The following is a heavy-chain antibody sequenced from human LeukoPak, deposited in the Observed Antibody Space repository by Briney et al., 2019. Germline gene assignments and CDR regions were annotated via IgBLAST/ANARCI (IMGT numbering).Heavy chain of an antibody. V-gene: IGHV4-34*01. D-gene: IGHD2-15*01. CDR2: INHSGST. CDR1: GVSFSGYY. J-gene: IGHJ3*02. CDR3: AGGTVLTGSLLDAFDI. Sequence: SETLSLTCAVYGVSFSGYYWSWIRQPPGKGLEWIGEINHSGSTNYNPSLKSRLTISVDTSKNQFSLKLSSVTDADTAVYYCAGGTVLTGSLLDAFDIWGQGTMVTVSS.